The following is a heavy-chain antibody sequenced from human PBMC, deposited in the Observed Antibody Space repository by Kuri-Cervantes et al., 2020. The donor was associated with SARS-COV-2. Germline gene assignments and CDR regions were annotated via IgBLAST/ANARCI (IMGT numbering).Heavy chain of an antibody. CDR3: ARDLWGSPGYMDV. CDR2: IYHSGST. CDR1: GGSISSGYY. J-gene: IGHJ6*03. Sequence: SETLSLTCTVSGGSISSGYYWGWIRQPPGKGLEWIGSIYHSGSTYYNPSLKSRVTVSVDTSKNQFSLKLSSVTAADTAVYYCARDLWGSPGYMDVWGKGTTVTVSS. D-gene: IGHD3-16*01. V-gene: IGHV4-38-2*02.